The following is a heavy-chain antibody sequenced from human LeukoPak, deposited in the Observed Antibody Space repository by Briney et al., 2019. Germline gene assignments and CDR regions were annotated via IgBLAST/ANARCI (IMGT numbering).Heavy chain of an antibody. V-gene: IGHV4-39*07. D-gene: IGHD6-19*01. J-gene: IGHJ4*02. Sequence: PSETLSLTCTVSGGSISSSSYYWGWIRQPPGRGLEWIGSIYYSGSTYYNPSLKSRVTISVDTSKNQVSLKLRSVTAADTAIYYCAREGIPYSSGWRPFDYWGQGTLVTVSS. CDR2: IYYSGST. CDR3: AREGIPYSSGWRPFDY. CDR1: GGSISSSSYY.